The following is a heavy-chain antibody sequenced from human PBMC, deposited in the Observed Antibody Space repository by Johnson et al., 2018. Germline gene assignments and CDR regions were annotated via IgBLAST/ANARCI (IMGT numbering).Heavy chain of an antibody. CDR3: TRDHYDSSGYWGEHFDH. CDR1: GITISYSG. J-gene: IGHJ1*01. Sequence: QVQLVESGGGVVQPGRSLRLSCAASGITISYSGMHWVRQAPGRGLEWVSVIYSSGSTYYADSVKGRFTISRDNIKNTLYLQMNSLRAEDTAVYYCTRDHYDSSGYWGEHFDHWGQGTLVTVSS. V-gene: IGHV3-NL1*01. CDR2: IYSSGST. D-gene: IGHD3-22*01.